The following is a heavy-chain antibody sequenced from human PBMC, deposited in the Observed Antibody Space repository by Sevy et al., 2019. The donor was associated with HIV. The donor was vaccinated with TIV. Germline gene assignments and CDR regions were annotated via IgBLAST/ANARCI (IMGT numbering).Heavy chain of an antibody. Sequence: GGSLRLSCAASGIMHWVRQAPGRGLEWVACISHDGVGKYYLDSVKGRLIVSRDNSQNKVYLEINSLRTEDTAVYYCAGEGGSSGRCGYFHYWGLGTLVTVSS. D-gene: IGHD3-22*01. CDR1: GI. CDR3: AGEGGSSGRCGYFHY. V-gene: IGHV3-30*04. CDR2: ISHDGVGK. J-gene: IGHJ4*02.